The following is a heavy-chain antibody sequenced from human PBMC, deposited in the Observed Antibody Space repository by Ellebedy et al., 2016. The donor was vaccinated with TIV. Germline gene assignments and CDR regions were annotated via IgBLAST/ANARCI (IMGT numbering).Heavy chain of an antibody. D-gene: IGHD3-10*01. CDR1: GFSFSCYR. CDR3: AKDPYYGSGYFNL. V-gene: IGHV3-30*18. CDR2: VSSDGGTI. Sequence: GESLKISCAASGFSFSCYRMHWVRQAPGKGLEWVAVVSSDGGTIYYGDSVKGRFTISRDSSKNTLYLQINSLRAEDTAIYYCAKDPYYGSGYFNLWGRGTLVSVSS. J-gene: IGHJ2*01.